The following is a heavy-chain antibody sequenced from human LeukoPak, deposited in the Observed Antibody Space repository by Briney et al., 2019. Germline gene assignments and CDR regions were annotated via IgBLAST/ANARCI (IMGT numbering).Heavy chain of an antibody. D-gene: IGHD4-23*01. CDR2: MNPNSANT. Sequence: GASVKVSCKASGYTFTTYDINWARQATGQGLEWMGWMNPNSANTGYAQKFQGRVTMTRSTPISTAYMELSSLRSEATAVYYCARGPNKSDGGNSGSAWFDPWGQGTLVPVSS. CDR1: GYTFTTYD. J-gene: IGHJ5*02. CDR3: ARGPNKSDGGNSGSAWFDP. V-gene: IGHV1-8*01.